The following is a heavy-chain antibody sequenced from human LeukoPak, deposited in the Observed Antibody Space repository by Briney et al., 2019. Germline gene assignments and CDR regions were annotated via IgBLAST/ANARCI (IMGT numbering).Heavy chain of an antibody. CDR3: AKDLTGFITMILG. CDR2: MSFDGRNI. D-gene: IGHD3-22*01. J-gene: IGHJ4*02. V-gene: IGHV3-33*03. Sequence: PGGSLRLSCVVSRFTFSYYTMHWVRQAPGKGLEWVAVMSFDGRNISYADSVKGRFTISRDNSKNTLYLQMDSLRVDDTAVYYWAKDLTGFITMILGWGQGTLVTVSS. CDR1: RFTFSYYT.